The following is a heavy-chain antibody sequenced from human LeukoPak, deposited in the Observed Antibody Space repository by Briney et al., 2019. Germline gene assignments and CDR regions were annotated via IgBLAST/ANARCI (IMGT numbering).Heavy chain of an antibody. J-gene: IGHJ5*02. CDR2: IIPILGIA. V-gene: IGHV1-69*04. CDR3: ARDPYGVRGVIPRFDP. CDR1: GGTFSSYT. D-gene: IGHD3-10*01. Sequence: SVKVSCKASGGTFSSYTISWVRQAPGQGLEWMGRIIPILGIANYAQKFQGRVTITADKSTSTAYTELSSLRSEDTAVYYCARDPYGVRGVIPRFDPWGQGTLVTVSS.